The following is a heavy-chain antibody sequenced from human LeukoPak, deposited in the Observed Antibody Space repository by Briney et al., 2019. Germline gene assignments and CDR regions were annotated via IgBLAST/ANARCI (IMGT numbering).Heavy chain of an antibody. CDR3: VRDPNGYNSFDI. CDR1: GFTFSSYE. V-gene: IGHV3-48*03. Sequence: GGSLRLSCAASGFTFSSYEMNWVRQAPGKGLEWVSYISRSGSTIYYADSVKGRFSVSRDNAKNSLYLQMNSLRAEDTAVYYCVRDPNGYNSFDIWGQGTGVTVSS. CDR2: ISRSGSTI. J-gene: IGHJ3*02. D-gene: IGHD5-24*01.